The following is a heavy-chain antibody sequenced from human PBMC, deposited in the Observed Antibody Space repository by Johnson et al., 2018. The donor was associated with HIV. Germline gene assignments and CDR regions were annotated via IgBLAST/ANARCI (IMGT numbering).Heavy chain of an antibody. CDR2: ISYDGSNK. Sequence: QVQLVESGGGLVQPGGSLRLSCAASGFTFSSYGMHWVRQAPGKGLEWVAVISYDGSNKYYADSVKGRFTISRDNSKNTLYLQMNSLRAEDTALYFCTRRDSSELGDAFDIWGQGTMVTVSS. J-gene: IGHJ3*02. CDR3: TRRDSSELGDAFDI. CDR1: GFTFSSYG. V-gene: IGHV3-30*03. D-gene: IGHD6-6*01.